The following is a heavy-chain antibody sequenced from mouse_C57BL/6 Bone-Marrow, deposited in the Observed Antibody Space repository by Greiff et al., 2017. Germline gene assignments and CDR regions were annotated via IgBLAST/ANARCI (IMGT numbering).Heavy chain of an antibody. J-gene: IGHJ2*01. CDR3: ARWNWVYFDY. Sequence: VPLQLSGAELVQPGASVKISCKASGYAFSSYWMNWVKQRPGKGLEWIGQLYTGDGDTNYNGKFTGKATLTADKSSSTAYMQLSSLTSEDSAVYFCARWNWVYFDYWGQGTTLTVSS. D-gene: IGHD4-1*01. V-gene: IGHV1-80*01. CDR1: GYAFSSYW. CDR2: LYTGDGDT.